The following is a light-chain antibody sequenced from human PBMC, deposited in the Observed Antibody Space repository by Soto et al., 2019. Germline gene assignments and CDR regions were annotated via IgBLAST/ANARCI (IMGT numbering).Light chain of an antibody. CDR3: QQYGTSWWT. CDR2: GAS. Sequence: EIVLTQSPGTLSLSPGERATLSCRTSLSVSSNYLAWYQQKPGQAPRLLIYGASSRTTGIPDRFSGSGSGTDFTLTISRVEPEDFAVYHCQQYGTSWWTFGQGTKVEIK. V-gene: IGKV3-20*01. J-gene: IGKJ1*01. CDR1: LSVSSNY.